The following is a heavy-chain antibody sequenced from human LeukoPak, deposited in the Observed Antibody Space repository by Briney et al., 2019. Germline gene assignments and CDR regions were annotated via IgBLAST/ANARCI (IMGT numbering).Heavy chain of an antibody. CDR3: ASDGAYQPPRY. D-gene: IGHD2-2*01. CDR2: INPSGGRT. J-gene: IGHJ4*02. Sequence: ASVKVSCKASGYIFTSYYVHWMRQAPGQGLEWMGKINPSGGRTNYAQKFQDRVTLTSDTSTSTAYMDLSSLRFEDTAVYYCASDGAYQPPRYWGQGTLVTVSS. CDR1: GYIFTSYY. V-gene: IGHV1-46*01.